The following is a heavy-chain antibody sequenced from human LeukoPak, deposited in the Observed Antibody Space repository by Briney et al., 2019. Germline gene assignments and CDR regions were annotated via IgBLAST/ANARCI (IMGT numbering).Heavy chain of an antibody. CDR2: ISAYNGNT. Sequence: ASVKVSCKASGYSFTNYGISWVRQAPGQGLEWMGWISAYNGNTNYAQKLQGRVTMTTDTSTSTAYMELRSLRSDDTAVYYCARETYYDFWSGYYGAFDYWGQGTLVTVSS. CDR3: ARETYYDFWSGYYGAFDY. V-gene: IGHV1-18*01. D-gene: IGHD3-3*01. J-gene: IGHJ4*02. CDR1: GYSFTNYG.